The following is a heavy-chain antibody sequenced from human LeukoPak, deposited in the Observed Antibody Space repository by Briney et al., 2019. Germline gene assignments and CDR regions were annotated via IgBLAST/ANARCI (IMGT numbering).Heavy chain of an antibody. CDR3: AKVGVVAATPFDY. J-gene: IGHJ4*02. CDR1: GFTFSSYG. Sequence: GGSLRLSCAASGFTFSSYGMHWVRQAPGKGLEWVAVISYDGSNKYYADSVKGRFTISRDNSKNTLYLQMNSLRAEDTALYYCAKVGVVAATPFDYWGQGTLVTVSS. D-gene: IGHD2-15*01. CDR2: ISYDGSNK. V-gene: IGHV3-30*18.